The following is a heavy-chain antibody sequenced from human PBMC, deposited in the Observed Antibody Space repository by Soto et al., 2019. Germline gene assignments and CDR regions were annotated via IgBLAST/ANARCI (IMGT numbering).Heavy chain of an antibody. CDR3: ARGTRQFTMVRGVIGYYYYGMDV. CDR1: GGSISSYY. CDR2: IYYSGST. D-gene: IGHD3-10*01. Sequence: SETLSLTCTVSGGSISSYYWSWIRQPPGKGLEWIGYIYYSGSTNYNPSLKSRVTISVDTSKNQFSLKLSSVTAADTAVYYCARGTRQFTMVRGVIGYYYYGMDVWGQGTTVTVSS. J-gene: IGHJ6*02. V-gene: IGHV4-59*01.